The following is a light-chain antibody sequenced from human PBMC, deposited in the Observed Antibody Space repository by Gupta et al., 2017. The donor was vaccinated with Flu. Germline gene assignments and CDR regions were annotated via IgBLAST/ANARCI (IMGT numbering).Light chain of an antibody. V-gene: IGLV3-1*01. CDR3: QAWDNSTDGVV. Sequence: KLGGNYVFWYHQNPGHAPMLLIYDNSRRRSGVPDRFSGSNSGTTATLAISGPQAGDEADYYCQAWDNSTDGVVFGGGTRLTVL. CDR2: DNS. CDR1: KLGGNY. J-gene: IGLJ2*01.